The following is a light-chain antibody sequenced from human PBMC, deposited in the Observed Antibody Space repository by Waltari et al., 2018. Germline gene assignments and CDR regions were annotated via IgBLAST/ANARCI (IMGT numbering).Light chain of an antibody. J-gene: IGLJ2*01. CDR2: DVS. CDR1: SSDVGAYNY. V-gene: IGLV2-14*03. CDR3: QSYDSSLSGSV. Sequence: QSALTQPASVSGSPGQSITISCTGTSSDVGAYNYVSWYQQHPGKATKLMIFDVSNRPSGVSNRFSGSKSGTSASLAITGLQAEDEAGYYCQSYDSSLSGSVFGGGTKLTVL.